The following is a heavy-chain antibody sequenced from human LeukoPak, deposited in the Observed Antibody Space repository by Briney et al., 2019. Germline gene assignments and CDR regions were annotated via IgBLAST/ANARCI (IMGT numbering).Heavy chain of an antibody. CDR1: AFSFSDYN. CDR3: AKEGYSRGYYSYYYMDV. J-gene: IGHJ6*03. V-gene: IGHV3-21*01. CDR2: ITSTGSYI. Sequence: GGSLRLSCAASAFSFSDYNMNWVRQAPGKGLEWVSSITSTGSYIYYADSVKGRFTISRDNSKNTLYVQMNSLRAEDTAVYYCAKEGYSRGYYSYYYMDVWGKGTTVTVSS. D-gene: IGHD6-13*01.